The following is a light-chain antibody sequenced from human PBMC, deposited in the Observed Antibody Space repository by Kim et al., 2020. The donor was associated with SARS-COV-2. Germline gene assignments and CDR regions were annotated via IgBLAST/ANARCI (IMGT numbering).Light chain of an antibody. CDR1: QSISSY. J-gene: IGKJ1*01. CDR3: QQSYNSPWT. Sequence: ASVGDRVTITCRASQSISSYLHWYQQKPGQDPKLLIYITSNLQSGVPSRFSGSGSGTDFTLTISSLQPEDFATYHCQQSYNSPWTFGQGTKVDIK. CDR2: ITS. V-gene: IGKV1-39*01.